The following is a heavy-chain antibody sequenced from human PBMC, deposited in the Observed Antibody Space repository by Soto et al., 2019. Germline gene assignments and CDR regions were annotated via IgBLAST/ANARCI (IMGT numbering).Heavy chain of an antibody. V-gene: IGHV6-1*01. Sequence: SQTLSLTCAISGDSVSSNSAAWNWIRQSPSRGLEWLGRTYYRSKWYNDYAVSVKSRITINPDTSKNRFSLRLNSVTPEDTAVYYCARDEVAVAANYYYYYGMDVWGQGTTVTVSS. J-gene: IGHJ6*02. CDR1: GDSVSSNSAA. CDR3: ARDEVAVAANYYYYYGMDV. D-gene: IGHD6-19*01. CDR2: TYYRSKWYN.